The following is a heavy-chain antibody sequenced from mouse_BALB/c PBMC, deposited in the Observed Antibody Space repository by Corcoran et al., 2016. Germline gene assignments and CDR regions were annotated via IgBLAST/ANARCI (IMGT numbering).Heavy chain of an antibody. D-gene: IGHD1-1*01. V-gene: IGHV9-3-1*01. CDR1: GYTFTNYG. CDR2: INTYTGEP. CDR3: ASYYYGSPAY. Sequence: QIQLVQSGPELKKPGETVKISCKASGYTFTNYGMNWVKQAPGKGLKWMGWINTYTGEPTYADDFKGRFAFSLETSASTAYLQINNLKNEDTATYFCASYYYGSPAYWGQGTLVTVSA. J-gene: IGHJ3*01.